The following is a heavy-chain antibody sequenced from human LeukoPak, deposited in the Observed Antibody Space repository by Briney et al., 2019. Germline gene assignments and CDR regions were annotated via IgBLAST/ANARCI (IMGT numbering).Heavy chain of an antibody. J-gene: IGHJ4*02. CDR3: ARTTIGYCSSTSCGDY. Sequence: ASVKVSCKASGYTFTSYGISWVRQAPGQGLEWMGWISAYNGNTNYAQKLQGRVTMTTDTSTSTAYMELRSLRSDDTAVYYCARTTIGYCSSTSCGDYWGQGTLVTVSS. V-gene: IGHV1-18*01. D-gene: IGHD2-2*01. CDR2: ISAYNGNT. CDR1: GYTFTSYG.